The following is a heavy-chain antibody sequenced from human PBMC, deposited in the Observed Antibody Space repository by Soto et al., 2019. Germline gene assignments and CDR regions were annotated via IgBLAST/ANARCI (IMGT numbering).Heavy chain of an antibody. D-gene: IGHD3-10*01. Sequence: QITLRESGPTLVKPTQTLTLTCAVSGSSLSTSGVGVGWIRQPPGKALEWLALIYWEDDQRYSPSLTNRLTITKDTSKNQVVLTMTNMDSVDTATYYCAHIRVVTYYGSGWFDPWGQGTLVTVSS. V-gene: IGHV2-5*02. CDR1: GSSLSTSGVG. CDR2: IYWEDDQ. CDR3: AHIRVVTYYGSGWFDP. J-gene: IGHJ5*02.